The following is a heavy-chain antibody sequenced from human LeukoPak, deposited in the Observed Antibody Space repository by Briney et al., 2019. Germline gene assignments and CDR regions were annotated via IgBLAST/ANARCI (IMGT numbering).Heavy chain of an antibody. Sequence: SQTLSLTCAISGDSVCSNSAAWNWIRQSPSRGLEWLGRTYYRSKCNKDYAVCVKSRITLNPDTSKNQFSLQLNSVTAEDTAVYYCARGEEVGNYYGSGSYYIIDWYFDLWGRGTLVTVSS. J-gene: IGHJ2*01. CDR3: ARGEEVGNYYGSGSYYIIDWYFDL. V-gene: IGHV6-1*01. CDR1: GDSVCSNSAA. CDR2: TYYRSKCNK. D-gene: IGHD3-10*01.